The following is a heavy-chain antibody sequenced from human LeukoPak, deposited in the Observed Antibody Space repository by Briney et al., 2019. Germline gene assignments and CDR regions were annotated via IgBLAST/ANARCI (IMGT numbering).Heavy chain of an antibody. CDR1: GGSISSYY. V-gene: IGHV4-4*07. D-gene: IGHD3-22*01. Sequence: SETLSLTCTFSGGSISSYYWSWIRQPAGKGLEWIGRIHTSGSTNYNSSLKSRVTMSVDTSKNQFSLKLSSVTAADTAVYYCTTDHSSGYYPENNYFDYWGQGTLVTVSS. CDR3: TTDHSSGYYPENNYFDY. CDR2: IHTSGST. J-gene: IGHJ4*02.